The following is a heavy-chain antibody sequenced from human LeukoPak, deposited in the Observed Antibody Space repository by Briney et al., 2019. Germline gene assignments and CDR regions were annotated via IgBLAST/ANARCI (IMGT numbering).Heavy chain of an antibody. CDR2: INHSGST. D-gene: IGHD3-10*01. CDR3: ARHPSGDYFDY. Sequence: SETLSLTCAVYGGSFSGYYWSWIRQPPGKGLEWIGEINHSGSTNYNPSLKSRVTISVDTSKNQFSLKLSSVTAADTAVYYCARHPSGDYFDYWGQGTLVTVSS. CDR1: GGSFSGYY. V-gene: IGHV4-34*01. J-gene: IGHJ4*02.